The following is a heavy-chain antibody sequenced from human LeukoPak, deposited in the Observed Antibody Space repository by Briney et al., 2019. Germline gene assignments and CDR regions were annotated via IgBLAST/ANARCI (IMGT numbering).Heavy chain of an antibody. J-gene: IGHJ4*02. CDR2: ISGSGGST. V-gene: IGHV3-23*01. Sequence: PGGSLRLSCAASGFTFSNYALNWVRQAPGKGLEWVSAISGSGGSTYYADSVKGRFTISRDNSKNTLYLQMNSLRAEDTAVYYCAKVPYYDSAFDYWGQGTLVTVSS. CDR1: GFTFSNYA. D-gene: IGHD3-22*01. CDR3: AKVPYYDSAFDY.